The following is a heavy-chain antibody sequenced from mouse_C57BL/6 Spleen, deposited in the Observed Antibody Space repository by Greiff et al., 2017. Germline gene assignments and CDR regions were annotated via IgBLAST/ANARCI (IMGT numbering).Heavy chain of an antibody. Sequence: QVQLQQSGPELVKPGASVKISCKASGYAFSSSWMNWVKQRPGKGLEWIGRIYPGDGDTNYNGKFKGEATLTADKSSSTAYMQLSSLTSEDSAVYFCARSDSPAWFAYWGQGTLVTVSA. CDR1: GYAFSSSW. CDR2: IYPGDGDT. D-gene: IGHD3-2*01. V-gene: IGHV1-82*01. CDR3: ARSDSPAWFAY. J-gene: IGHJ3*01.